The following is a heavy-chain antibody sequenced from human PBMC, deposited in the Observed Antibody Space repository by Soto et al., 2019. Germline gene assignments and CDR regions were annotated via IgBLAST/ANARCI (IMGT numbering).Heavy chain of an antibody. J-gene: IGHJ6*02. CDR1: GFTFSSYG. V-gene: IGHV3-33*01. D-gene: IGHD3-22*01. Sequence: GGSLRLSCAASGFTFSSYGMHWVRQAPGKGLEWVAVIWYDGSNKYYADSVKGRFTISRDNSKNTLYLQMNSLRAEDTAVYYCAREKYYYDSSGYYGGMDVWGQGTTVTVYS. CDR2: IWYDGSNK. CDR3: AREKYYYDSSGYYGGMDV.